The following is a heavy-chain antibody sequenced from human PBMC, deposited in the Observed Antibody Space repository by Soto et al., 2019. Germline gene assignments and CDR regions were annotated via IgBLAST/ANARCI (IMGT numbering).Heavy chain of an antibody. CDR3: ARVGPREESSSLDY. V-gene: IGHV1-69*13. CDR2: IIPIFGTA. Sequence: SVRVSCKASGGTFSSYAISWVRQAPGQGLEWMGGIIPIFGTANYAQKFQGRVTITADESTSTAYMELSSLRSEGTAVYYCARVGPREESSSLDYWGQGILVTVSS. J-gene: IGHJ4*02. CDR1: GGTFSSYA. D-gene: IGHD6-6*01.